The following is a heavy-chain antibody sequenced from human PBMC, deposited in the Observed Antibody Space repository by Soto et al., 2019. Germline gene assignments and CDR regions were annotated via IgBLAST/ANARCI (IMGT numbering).Heavy chain of an antibody. CDR2: IYWDDDK. J-gene: IGHJ4*02. V-gene: IGHV2-5*02. CDR1: GFSLTTSGLG. CDR3: AHRLIVATSVWGFDY. D-gene: IGHD5-12*01. Sequence: QITVKESGPTLVKPTQTLTLTCTFSGFSLTTSGLGVGWIRQPPGEALEWLAFIYWDDDKRYSPSLKSRVTITRDTSKTQVLLTMTNMDPVDTATYYCAHRLIVATSVWGFDYWGKGTLVTVSS.